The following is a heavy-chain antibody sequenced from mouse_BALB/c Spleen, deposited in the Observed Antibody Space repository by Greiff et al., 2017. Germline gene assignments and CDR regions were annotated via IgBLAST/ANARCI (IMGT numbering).Heavy chain of an antibody. J-gene: IGHJ3*01. CDR2: IDPANGNT. CDR1: GFNIKDTY. V-gene: IGHV14-3*02. D-gene: IGHD4-1*01. Sequence: EVQLQESGAELVKPGASVKLSCTASGFNIKDTYMHWVKQRPEQGLEWIGRIDPANGNTKYDPKFQGKATITADTSSNTAYLQLSSLTSEDTAVYYCARSRPNARFAYWGQGTLVTVSA. CDR3: ARSRPNARFAY.